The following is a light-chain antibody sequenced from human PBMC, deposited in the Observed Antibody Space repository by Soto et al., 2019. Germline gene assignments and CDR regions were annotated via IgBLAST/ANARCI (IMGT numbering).Light chain of an antibody. J-gene: IGLJ1*01. V-gene: IGLV1-47*01. CDR1: SSNIGSNY. CDR3: AAWDDSLSGLYV. CDR2: RNN. Sequence: HSALTQAPSASGTPGQGVTISCSGSSSNIGSNYVYWYQQLPGTAPKLLIYRNNQRPSGVPDRFSGSKSGTSASLAISGLRSEDEADYYCAAWDDSLSGLYVFGTGTKVTVL.